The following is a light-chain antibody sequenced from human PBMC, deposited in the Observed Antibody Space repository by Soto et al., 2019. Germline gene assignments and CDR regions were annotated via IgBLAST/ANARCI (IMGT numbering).Light chain of an antibody. J-gene: IGLJ1*01. V-gene: IGLV2-23*02. CDR1: HSDVGSYNL. CDR2: EVS. Sequence: QSVLTQPASVSGSPGQSITISCTGTHSDVGSYNLVSWYQQHPGKAPKVIIYEVSERPSGVSDRFSGSKSGNTASMMISGLQAEDEADYSCCSYAGSTPHTYVFGSGTKVTVL. CDR3: CSYAGSTPHTYV.